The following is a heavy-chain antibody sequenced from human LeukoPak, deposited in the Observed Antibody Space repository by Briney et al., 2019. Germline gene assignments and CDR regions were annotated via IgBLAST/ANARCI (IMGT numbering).Heavy chain of an antibody. J-gene: IGHJ6*01. V-gene: IGHV3-23*01. Sequence: GGSLRLSCAASGFTFSGFAMSWVSRTPGKGLEWVSGISGSGDNTLYADVVEGRFTISRDNSKNRLYLEMNSLRAEDTATYYCAKMKGHPLPKYYMDVWGQGNTVTVSS. CDR2: ISGSGDNT. CDR3: AKMKGHPLPKYYMDV. CDR1: GFTFSGFA. D-gene: IGHD1-26*01.